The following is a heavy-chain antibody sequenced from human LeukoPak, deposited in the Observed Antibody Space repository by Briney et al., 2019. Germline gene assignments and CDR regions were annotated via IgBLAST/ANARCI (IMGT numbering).Heavy chain of an antibody. CDR3: ARVRCSGGSCYSYFDY. CDR1: GGSISSGGYS. V-gene: IGHV4-30-2*01. Sequence: SETLSLTCAVSGGSISSGGYSWSWIRQPPGKGLEWIGYIYHSGSTYYNPSLKNRVTISVDRSKNQFSLKLSSVTAADTAVYYCARVRCSGGSCYSYFDYWGQGTLVTVSS. J-gene: IGHJ4*02. D-gene: IGHD2-15*01. CDR2: IYHSGST.